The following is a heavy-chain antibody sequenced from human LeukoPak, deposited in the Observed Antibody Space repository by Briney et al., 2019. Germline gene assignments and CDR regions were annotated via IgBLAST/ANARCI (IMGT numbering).Heavy chain of an antibody. J-gene: IGHJ6*03. CDR2: INPSGGST. D-gene: IGHD3-10*01. V-gene: IGHV1-46*01. CDR1: GNTFTNHA. Sequence: GASVKVSCKASGNTFTNHAMNWVRQAPGQGLEWMGIINPSGGSTSYAQKFQGRVTMTRDTSTSTVYMELSSLRSEDTAVYYCARGELRYYYYMDVWGKGTTVTVSS. CDR3: ARGELRYYYYMDV.